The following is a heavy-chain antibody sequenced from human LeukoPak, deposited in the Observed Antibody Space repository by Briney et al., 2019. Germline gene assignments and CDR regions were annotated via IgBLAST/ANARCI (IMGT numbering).Heavy chain of an antibody. V-gene: IGHV4-34*01. CDR3: ARGRVVVVPAAMSYYYYYYMDA. J-gene: IGHJ6*03. CDR1: GGSFSGYY. CDR2: INHSGST. D-gene: IGHD2-2*01. Sequence: SETLSLTCAVYGGSFSGYYWSWIRQPPGKGLEWIGEINHSGSTNYNPSLKSRVTISVDTSKNQFSLKLSSVTAADTAVYYCARGRVVVVPAAMSYYYYYYMDAWGKGTTVTVSS.